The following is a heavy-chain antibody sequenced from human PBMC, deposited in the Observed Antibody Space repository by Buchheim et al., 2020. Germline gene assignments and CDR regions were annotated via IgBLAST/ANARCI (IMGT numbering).Heavy chain of an antibody. Sequence: EVQLVESGGGLVQPGGSLRLSCAASGFISSSYWVSWVRQAPGKGLEWVANIKQDGSEKYYVDSVKGRFTIYRDNAKNSLYLQMNSLTSDNTAVYYCAMTRCDFWSSSVNHDYWGQGTL. J-gene: IGHJ4*02. D-gene: IGHD3-3*01. CDR1: GFISSSYW. CDR2: IKQDGSEK. V-gene: IGHV3-7*01. CDR3: AMTRCDFWSSSVNHDY.